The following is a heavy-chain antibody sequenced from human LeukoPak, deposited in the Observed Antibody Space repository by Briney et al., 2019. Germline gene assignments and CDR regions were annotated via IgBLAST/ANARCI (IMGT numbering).Heavy chain of an antibody. Sequence: ASVTVSCTASGYTFTSYYMHWVRQAPGQGLEWMGIINPSGGSTSYAQKFQGRVTMTRDMSTSTVYMELSSLRSEDTAVYYCASTIVGATLDYWGQGTLVTVSS. CDR3: ASTIVGATLDY. D-gene: IGHD1-26*01. CDR2: INPSGGST. CDR1: GYTFTSYY. J-gene: IGHJ4*02. V-gene: IGHV1-46*01.